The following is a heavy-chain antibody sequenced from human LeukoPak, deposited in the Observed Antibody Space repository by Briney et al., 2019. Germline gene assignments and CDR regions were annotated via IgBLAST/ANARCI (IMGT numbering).Heavy chain of an antibody. CDR2: INHSGST. Sequence: SETLSLTCAVYGGSFSGYYWSWIRQPPGKGLEWIGEINHSGSTNYNPSLKSRVTISVDTSKNQFSLKLSSVTAADTAVYYCASRTYYYDSSDSSPDFDYWGQGTLVTVSS. CDR1: GGSFSGYY. V-gene: IGHV4-34*01. CDR3: ASRTYYYDSSDSSPDFDY. J-gene: IGHJ4*02. D-gene: IGHD3-22*01.